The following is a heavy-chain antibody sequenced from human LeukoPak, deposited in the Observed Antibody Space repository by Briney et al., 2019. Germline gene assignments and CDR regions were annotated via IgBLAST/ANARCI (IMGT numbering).Heavy chain of an antibody. CDR1: GFTSSSYE. J-gene: IGHJ4*02. CDR3: ARSSYCGGDCFSPRDFDY. CDR2: ISSIGSTI. V-gene: IGHV3-48*03. Sequence: GGSLRLSCAASGFTSSSYEMNWVRQAPGKGLEWVSYISSIGSTIYYADSVKGRFTISRDNAKNSLYLQMNSLRAEDTAVYYCARSSYCGGDCFSPRDFDYWGQGTLVTVSS. D-gene: IGHD2-21*02.